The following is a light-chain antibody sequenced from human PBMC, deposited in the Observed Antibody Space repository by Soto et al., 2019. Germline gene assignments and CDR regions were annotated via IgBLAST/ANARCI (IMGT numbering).Light chain of an antibody. CDR2: SSN. Sequence: QPVLTQPPSASGTPVQRVTIPCSGTHSNIGRNSVNWYLQLPGTAPRLLIFSSNQLPLGVPVRLSGSRSGTSASLGINGLRSEDDAYYYCAAWDDILNGRVFGGGNKVTVL. CDR1: HSNIGRNS. CDR3: AAWDDILNGRV. V-gene: IGLV1-44*01. J-gene: IGLJ3*02.